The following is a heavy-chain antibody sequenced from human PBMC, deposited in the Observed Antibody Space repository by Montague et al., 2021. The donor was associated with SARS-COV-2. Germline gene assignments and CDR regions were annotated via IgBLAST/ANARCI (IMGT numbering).Heavy chain of an antibody. V-gene: IGHV4-4*02. CDR3: ARVCPSAWRQLDC. Sequence: SETLSLTCDVSGASISSHECRSWVRHPPWKGLEWLGEVHGDGKTXYNPALQSRVTVSVDKSNNQLSLSLTSVTAADTAVYYCARVCPSAWRQLDCWGQGILVTVSS. CDR2: VHGDGKT. J-gene: IGHJ4*02. D-gene: IGHD6-19*01. CDR1: GASISSHEC.